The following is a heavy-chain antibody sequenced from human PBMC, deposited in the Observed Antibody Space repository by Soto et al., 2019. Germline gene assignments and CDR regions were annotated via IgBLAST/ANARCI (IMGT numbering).Heavy chain of an antibody. CDR2: IRSSNGYT. V-gene: IGHV4-59*01. J-gene: IGHJ4*02. CDR1: GGPMSDFF. Sequence: PSETLSLTCTVSGGPMSDFFWSWFRQPPGKGLEWIGYIRSSNGYTNYSPSLKGRVSIFLDTSNNQLSLKLNSVTAADTAVYYCARTQGSGVSDYWGQGTLVTVSS. D-gene: IGHD2-15*01. CDR3: ARTQGSGVSDY.